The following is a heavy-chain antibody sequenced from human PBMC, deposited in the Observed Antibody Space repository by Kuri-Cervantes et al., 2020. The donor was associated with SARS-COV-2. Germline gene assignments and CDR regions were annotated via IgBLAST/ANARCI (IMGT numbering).Heavy chain of an antibody. D-gene: IGHD3-22*01. V-gene: IGHV4-39*07. CDR2: IYYSGST. CDR1: GGSISSSSYY. CDR3: ARGGYYYDSSGYYMPGGEGYFDL. J-gene: IGHJ2*01. Sequence: GSLRLSCTVSGGSISSSSYYWGWIRQPPGKGLEWIGSIYYSGSTYYNPSLKSRVTISVDTSKNQFSLKLSSVIAADTAVYYCARGGYYYDSSGYYMPGGEGYFDLWGRGTLVTVSS.